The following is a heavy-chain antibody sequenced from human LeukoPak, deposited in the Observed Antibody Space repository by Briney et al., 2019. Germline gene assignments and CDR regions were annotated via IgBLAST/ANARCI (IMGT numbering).Heavy chain of an antibody. V-gene: IGHV3-30*07. Sequence: GRSLRLSCAASGFTFSSYAMHWVRQAPGKGLEWVAVISYDGSNKYYADSVKGRFTISRDNSKNTLYLQMNSLRAEDTAVYYCAKDDEGYYWGQGILVTVSS. CDR3: AKDDEGYY. CDR1: GFTFSSYA. D-gene: IGHD3-3*01. J-gene: IGHJ4*02. CDR2: ISYDGSNK.